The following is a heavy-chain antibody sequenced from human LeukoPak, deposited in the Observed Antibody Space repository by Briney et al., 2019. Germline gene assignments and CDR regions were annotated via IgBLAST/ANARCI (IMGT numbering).Heavy chain of an antibody. CDR1: GFTVSNNY. V-gene: IGHV3-66*01. D-gene: IGHD2-21*01. CDR2: IYSGGST. J-gene: IGHJ4*02. Sequence: SGGSLRLSCAASGFTVSNNYMNWVRQAPGKVLEWVSVIYSGGSTYYADSVKGRFTISSDDSKNTLYLQMNSLRAEDTAIYYCARGVVYWGQGTLVTVSS. CDR3: ARGVVY.